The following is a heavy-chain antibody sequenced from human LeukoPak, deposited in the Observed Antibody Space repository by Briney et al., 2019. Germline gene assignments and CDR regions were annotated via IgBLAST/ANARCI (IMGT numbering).Heavy chain of an antibody. CDR1: GFSFSGSW. D-gene: IGHD5-12*01. Sequence: GGSLRLSCAASGFSFSGSWMSWVRQAPGKGLEWLARLHANGDEKNFVGSVQGRFTVSRDNAKNSLYLQMNSLRVEDTAVYYCARGGYSFDYLGQGTLVTVSS. J-gene: IGHJ4*02. V-gene: IGHV3-7*01. CDR3: ARGGYSFDY. CDR2: LHANGDEK.